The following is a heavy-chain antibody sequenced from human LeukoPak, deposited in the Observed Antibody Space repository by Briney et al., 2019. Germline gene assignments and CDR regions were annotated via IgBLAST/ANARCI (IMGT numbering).Heavy chain of an antibody. CDR3: IAHFPYFYGFDV. CDR1: GFTIGTAW. J-gene: IGHJ6*04. V-gene: IGHV3-15*01. CDR2: IKSEGEGATT. D-gene: IGHD3-3*02. Sequence: PGGSLRLSCVSSGFTIGTAWMSWVRQAPGKGLELLGHIKSEGEGATTDYAAPAKGRFAISRDDSKNMIYLQMSSLKIDDTAIYYCIAHFPYFYGFDVWGKGTTVTVSS.